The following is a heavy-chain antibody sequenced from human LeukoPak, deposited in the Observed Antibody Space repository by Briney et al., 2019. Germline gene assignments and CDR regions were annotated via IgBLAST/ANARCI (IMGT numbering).Heavy chain of an antibody. CDR1: GFTFSSYG. J-gene: IGHJ3*02. V-gene: IGHV3-30*02. CDR3: ARDQFLGIQLWSDAFDI. CDR2: IRYDGSNK. Sequence: GGSLRLSCAASGFTFSSYGMHWVRQAPGKGLEWVAFIRYDGSNKYYADSVKGRFTISRDNSKNTLYLQMNSLRAEDTAVYYCARDQFLGIQLWSDAFDIWGHGTMVTVSS. D-gene: IGHD5-18*01.